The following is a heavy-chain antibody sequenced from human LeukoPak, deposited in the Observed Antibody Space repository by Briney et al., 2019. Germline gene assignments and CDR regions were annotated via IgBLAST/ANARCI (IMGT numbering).Heavy chain of an antibody. Sequence: GRSLRLSCAASGFTFDDYAMDWVRQAPGKGLEWVSGISWNSGSIGYADSVKGRFTISRDNAKNSLYLQMNSLRAEDTALYYCAKEWNDILTGYNQGYYYGMDVWGQGTTVTVSS. D-gene: IGHD3-9*01. CDR1: GFTFDDYA. J-gene: IGHJ6*02. V-gene: IGHV3-9*01. CDR2: ISWNSGSI. CDR3: AKEWNDILTGYNQGYYYGMDV.